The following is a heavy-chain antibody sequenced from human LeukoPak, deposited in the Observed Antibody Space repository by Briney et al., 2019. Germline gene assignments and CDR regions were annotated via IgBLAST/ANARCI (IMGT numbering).Heavy chain of an antibody. Sequence: SETLSLTCTVSGASISPHYWTWIRQAPGRGLEWIGYVYYNGLTSYNASLRSRLILSVDTARNQVSLKLTSVTATDTAVYYCTRERSTVTFDYWGQGTLVTVSS. CDR3: TRERSTVTFDY. D-gene: IGHD4-17*01. CDR1: GASISPHY. J-gene: IGHJ4*02. V-gene: IGHV4-59*11. CDR2: VYYNGLT.